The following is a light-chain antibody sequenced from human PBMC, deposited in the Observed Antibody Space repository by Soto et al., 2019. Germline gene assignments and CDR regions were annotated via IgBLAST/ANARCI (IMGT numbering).Light chain of an antibody. V-gene: IGLV2-8*01. J-gene: IGLJ1*01. CDR2: DVS. Sequence: QSVLTQPPSASGSPGQSVTISCTGTSSDVGGYNYVSWYQQHPGKAPKLMIYDVSMRPSGVPDRFSGSKSGNTASLTVSGLQAEDEADYYCSSYAGSNNFGVFGTGTKLT. CDR1: SSDVGGYNY. CDR3: SSYAGSNNFGV.